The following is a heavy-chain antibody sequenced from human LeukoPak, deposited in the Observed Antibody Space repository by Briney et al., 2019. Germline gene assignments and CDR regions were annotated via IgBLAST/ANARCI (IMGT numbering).Heavy chain of an antibody. CDR3: ATDGYCTNGVCVY. CDR2: INHSGST. Sequence: SETLSLTCTVSGGSISSSTYYWGWIRQPPGKGLEWIGEINHSGSTNYNPSLKSRVTISVDTSKNQFSLKLSSVTAADTAVYYCATDGYCTNGVCVYWGQGTLVTVSS. D-gene: IGHD2-8*01. CDR1: GGSISSSTYY. V-gene: IGHV4-39*07. J-gene: IGHJ4*02.